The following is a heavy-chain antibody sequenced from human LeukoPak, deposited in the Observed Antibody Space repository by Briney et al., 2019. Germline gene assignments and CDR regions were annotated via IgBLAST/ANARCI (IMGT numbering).Heavy chain of an antibody. V-gene: IGHV1-18*01. CDR1: GYTFTSYG. CDR2: ISAYNGNT. Sequence: ASVKVSCKASGYTFTSYGISWVRQAPGQGLEWMGWISAYNGNTNYAQKLQGRVTMTRNTSISTAYMELSSLRSEDTAVYYCARGVVVRGVIISSFDYWGQGTLVTVSS. CDR3: ARGVVVRGVIISSFDY. D-gene: IGHD3-10*01. J-gene: IGHJ4*02.